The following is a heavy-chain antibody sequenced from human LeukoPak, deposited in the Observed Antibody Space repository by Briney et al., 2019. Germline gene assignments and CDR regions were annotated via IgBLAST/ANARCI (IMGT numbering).Heavy chain of an antibody. CDR3: ATYYDSSGYYGGGAFDI. D-gene: IGHD3-22*01. V-gene: IGHV3-30-3*01. Sequence: GGSLRLSCAASGFTFSSYAMHWVRQAPDKGLEWVAVISYDGSNKYYADSVEGRFTISRDNSKNTLYLQMNSLRAEDTAVYYCATYYDSSGYYGGGAFDIWGQGTMVTVSS. CDR1: GFTFSSYA. CDR2: ISYDGSNK. J-gene: IGHJ3*02.